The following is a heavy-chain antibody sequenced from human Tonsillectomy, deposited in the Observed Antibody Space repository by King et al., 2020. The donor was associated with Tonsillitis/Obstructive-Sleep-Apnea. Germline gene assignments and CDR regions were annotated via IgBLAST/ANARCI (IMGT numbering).Heavy chain of an antibody. J-gene: IGHJ6*02. CDR1: GYSFTSYW. Sequence: QLVQSGAEVIKPGESLRISCKGSGYSFTSYWINWVRQMPGKGLEWMGRIDPSDSYTNYSPSFQGHVTISADKSISTAYLQWSSLKASDTAMYYCARPHSSGWYYYGMDVWGQGTTVTVSS. CDR3: ARPHSSGWYYYGMDV. D-gene: IGHD6-25*01. V-gene: IGHV5-10-1*03. CDR2: IDPSDSYT.